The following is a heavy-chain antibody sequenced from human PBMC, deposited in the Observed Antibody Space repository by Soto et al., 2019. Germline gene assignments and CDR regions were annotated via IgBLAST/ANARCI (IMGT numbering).Heavy chain of an antibody. CDR2: IYYSGST. V-gene: IGHV4-31*03. CDR3: ARGRGGSGSYYKYFQH. CDR1: GGSISSGGYY. J-gene: IGHJ1*01. Sequence: SETLSLTCTVSGGSISSGGYYWSWIRQHPGKGLEWIGYIYYSGSTYYNPSLKSRVTISVDTSKNQFSLKLSSVTAADTAVYYCARGRGGSGSYYKYFQHWGQGTLVTVSS. D-gene: IGHD3-10*01.